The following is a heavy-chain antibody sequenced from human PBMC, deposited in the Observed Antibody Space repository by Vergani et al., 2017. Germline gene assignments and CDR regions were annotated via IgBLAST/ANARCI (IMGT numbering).Heavy chain of an antibody. CDR1: GFYFNYYA. D-gene: IGHD1-26*01. V-gene: IGHV3-23*01. CDR3: ARLQVGATLARAFDI. Sequence: EVQLLESGGGLVQPGGSLRLSCAASGFYFNYYAMSWVRQAPGTGLELVSTISGGGGATYSADSVKGRFTISRDISKNTLYLQINSLRAEDTAVYYCARLQVGATLARAFDIWGQGTMVTVSS. CDR2: ISGGGGAT. J-gene: IGHJ3*02.